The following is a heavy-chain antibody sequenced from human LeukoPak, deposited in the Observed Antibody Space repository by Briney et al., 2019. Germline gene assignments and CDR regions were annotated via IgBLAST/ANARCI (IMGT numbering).Heavy chain of an antibody. CDR2: ISYDGSNK. CDR3: ARDRRGMTTVKFDY. Sequence: AGGSLRLSCAASGFTFSSYAMHWVRQAPGKGLEWVAVISYDGSNKYYADSVKGRFTISRDNSKNTLYLQMNSLRAEDTAVYYCARDRRGMTTVKFDYWGQGTLVTVSS. J-gene: IGHJ4*02. V-gene: IGHV3-30-3*01. CDR1: GFTFSSYA. D-gene: IGHD4-11*01.